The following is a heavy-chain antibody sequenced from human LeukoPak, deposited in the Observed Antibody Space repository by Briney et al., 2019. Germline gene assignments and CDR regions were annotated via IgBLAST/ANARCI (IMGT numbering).Heavy chain of an antibody. CDR1: GFTVSSNY. Sequence: GGSLRLSCAASGFTVSSNYMSWVRQAPGKGLEWVSGISGSGGSTYYADSVKGRFTISRDNSKNTLYLQMNSLRAEDTAVYYCAKVWTGTFDYWGQGTLVTVSS. D-gene: IGHD3/OR15-3a*01. CDR2: ISGSGGST. V-gene: IGHV3-23*01. J-gene: IGHJ4*02. CDR3: AKVWTGTFDY.